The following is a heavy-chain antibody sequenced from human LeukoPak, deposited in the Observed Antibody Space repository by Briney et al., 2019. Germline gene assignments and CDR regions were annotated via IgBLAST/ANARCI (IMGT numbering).Heavy chain of an antibody. D-gene: IGHD6-13*01. V-gene: IGHV4-4*02. CDR2: IYHSGST. CDR1: GAFISSTNW. CDR3: ARGEGYTSTWYQPHFDY. J-gene: IGHJ4*02. Sequence: PSGTLSLTCAVSGAFISSTNWWSWVRQPPGKGLEWIGEIYHSGSTNYNPSLKSRVTMSIDKSKNQFSLRLSSVTAADTAVYYCARGEGYTSTWYQPHFDYWGQGTLVTVSS.